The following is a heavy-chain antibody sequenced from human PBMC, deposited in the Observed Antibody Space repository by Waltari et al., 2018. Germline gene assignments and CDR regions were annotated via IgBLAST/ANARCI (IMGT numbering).Heavy chain of an antibody. CDR1: GFSLSTSRMR. V-gene: IGHV2-5*08. J-gene: IGHJ5*02. Sequence: QVTLKESGPALVKPTQTLTLTCPFSGFSLSTSRMRVSWIRQPPGQALEWLALIYWNDDKRYSPSLKSRLTITKDTSKNQVVLTMTTMDPVDTATYYCAHIVDHRVWFGELDPQTGGGWFDPWGQGTLVTVSS. CDR2: IYWNDDK. D-gene: IGHD3-10*01. CDR3: AHIVDHRVWFGELDPQTGGGWFDP.